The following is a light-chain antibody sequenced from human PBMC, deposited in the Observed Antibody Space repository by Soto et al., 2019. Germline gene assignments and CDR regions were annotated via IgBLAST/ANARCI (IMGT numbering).Light chain of an antibody. V-gene: IGLV1-44*01. CDR3: AAWYDSLNGYV. CDR1: STNIGSNT. Sequence: QSVLTKPPSASGTPGQRVTISCSGSSTNIGSNTVNWYQQVPGTAPKLLIYSNNQRPSGVPDRFSGSKSGTSASLAISGLQSEDEADYYCAAWYDSLNGYVFGTGTKLTVL. CDR2: SNN. J-gene: IGLJ1*01.